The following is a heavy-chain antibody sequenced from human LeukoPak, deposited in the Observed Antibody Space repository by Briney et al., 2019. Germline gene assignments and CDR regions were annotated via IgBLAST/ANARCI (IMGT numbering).Heavy chain of an antibody. CDR3: ARASSNIAAEPTAPLGFDP. J-gene: IGHJ5*02. Sequence: SETLSLTCTVSGDSISRGDYYWGWIRQPPGKGLEWIGHIYYSGSAFSNAPLKRRLSISVDTSKNQFSLKLTSVTAADTAVYYCARASSNIAAEPTAPLGFDPWGQGTLVTVSS. CDR1: GDSISRGDYY. D-gene: IGHD2-2*01. V-gene: IGHV4-30-4*08. CDR2: IYYSGSA.